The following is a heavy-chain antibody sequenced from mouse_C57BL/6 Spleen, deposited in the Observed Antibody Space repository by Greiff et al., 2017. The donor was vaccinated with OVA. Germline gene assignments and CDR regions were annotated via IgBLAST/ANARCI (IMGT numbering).Heavy chain of an antibody. V-gene: IGHV5-6*01. CDR3: ARHDSFDMDY. CDR1: GFTFSSYG. D-gene: IGHD3-2*01. CDR2: ISSGGSYT. J-gene: IGHJ4*01. Sequence: EVHLVESGGDLVKPGGSLKLSCAASGFTFSSYGMSWVRQTPDKRLEWVATISSGGSYTYYPDSVKGRFTISRDNAKNTLYLQMSSLKSEDTAMYYCARHDSFDMDYWGQGTSVTVSS.